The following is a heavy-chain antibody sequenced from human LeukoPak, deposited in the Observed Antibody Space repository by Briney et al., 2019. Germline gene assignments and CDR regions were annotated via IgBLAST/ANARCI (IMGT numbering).Heavy chain of an antibody. CDR3: ARRNDFDI. J-gene: IGHJ3*02. V-gene: IGHV4-4*08. CDR1: GGSITGYH. CDR2: IYSNEAT. Sequence: SETLPLTCTVSGGSITGYHWSWIRQPPGKGLEWIGYIYSNEATQYKPSHKSRVTISADTSKNQFSLKLTSVSAADTAIYYCARRNDFDIWGQGTMVTVSS.